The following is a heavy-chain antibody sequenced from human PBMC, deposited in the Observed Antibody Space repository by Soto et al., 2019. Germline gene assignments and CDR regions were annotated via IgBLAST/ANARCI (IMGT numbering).Heavy chain of an antibody. CDR2: IIPIFGTA. D-gene: IGHD1-26*01. Sequence: QVQLVQSGAEVKKPGSSVNVSCKASGGTFSSYAISWVRQAPGQGLEWMGGIIPIFGTANYAQKFQGRVTITADESTSTAYMELSSLRSEDTAVYYCARDGYSGRYYRGAPQGYYYYYGMDFWGQGTTVTVSS. CDR3: ARDGYSGRYYRGAPQGYYYYYGMDF. CDR1: GGTFSSYA. J-gene: IGHJ6*02. V-gene: IGHV1-69*01.